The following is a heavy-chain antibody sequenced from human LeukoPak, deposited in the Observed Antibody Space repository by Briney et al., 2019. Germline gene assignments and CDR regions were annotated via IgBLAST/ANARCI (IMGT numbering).Heavy chain of an antibody. J-gene: IGHJ4*02. V-gene: IGHV4-34*01. D-gene: IGHD6-19*01. Sequence: SETLSLTCAVYGGSFSGYYWSWIRQPPGKGLEWIGEINHSGSPNYNPSLESRVTISADTSKNQFSLHLRSVTAADTAVYFCARTRWTGGWHHDYWSQGTHLTVSS. CDR3: ARTRWTGGWHHDY. CDR2: INHSGSP. CDR1: GGSFSGYY.